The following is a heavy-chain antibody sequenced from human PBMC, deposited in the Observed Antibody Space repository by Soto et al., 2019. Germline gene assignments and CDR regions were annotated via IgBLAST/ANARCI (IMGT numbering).Heavy chain of an antibody. D-gene: IGHD5-18*01. CDR1: GFTFSPYY. CDR3: ARDQPGYSYGYGLGY. V-gene: IGHV3-21*01. J-gene: IGHJ4*02. Sequence: PGGSLRRSCAASGFTFSPYYMSWVRQAPGKGLEWVSSISSSSSYIYYADSVKGRFTISRDNAKNSLYLQMNSLRAEDTAVYYCARDQPGYSYGYGLGYWGQGT. CDR2: ISSSSSYI.